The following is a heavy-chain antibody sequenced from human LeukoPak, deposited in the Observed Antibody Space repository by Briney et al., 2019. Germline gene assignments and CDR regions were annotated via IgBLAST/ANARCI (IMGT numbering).Heavy chain of an antibody. Sequence: SETLSLTCTVSGGSISSRSYYWGWIRQPPGKGLEWIGSIYHSGSTNYNPSLKSRVTISVDKSKNQFSLKLSSVTAADTAVYYCARDGGGSSSWYKTFDYWGQGTLVTVSS. D-gene: IGHD6-13*01. V-gene: IGHV4-39*07. CDR3: ARDGGGSSSWYKTFDY. CDR2: IYHSGST. J-gene: IGHJ4*02. CDR1: GGSISSRSYY.